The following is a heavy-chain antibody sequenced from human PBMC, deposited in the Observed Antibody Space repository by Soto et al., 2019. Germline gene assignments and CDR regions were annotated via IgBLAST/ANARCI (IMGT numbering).Heavy chain of an antibody. Sequence: QVQLVQSGAEVKKPGSSVKVSCKASGGTFSSYTISWVRQAPGQGLEWMGRIIPILGIANYAQKFQGRVTITADKSTSTAYMELSSLRSEDTAVYYCARDDGGPGSSWELNDAFDIWGQGTMVTVSS. J-gene: IGHJ3*02. D-gene: IGHD6-13*01. CDR1: GGTFSSYT. CDR2: IIPILGIA. V-gene: IGHV1-69*08. CDR3: ARDDGGPGSSWELNDAFDI.